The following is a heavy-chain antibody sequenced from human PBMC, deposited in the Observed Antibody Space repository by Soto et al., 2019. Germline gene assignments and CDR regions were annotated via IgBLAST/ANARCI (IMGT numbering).Heavy chain of an antibody. CDR2: IGTAGDT. V-gene: IGHV3-13*01. Sequence: GGSLRLSCAASGFTFSSYDMHWVRPATGKGLEWVSAIGTAGDTYYPGSVKGRFTISRENAKNSLYLQMNSLRAEDTAVYYCARDLSITGTTMAVWGQGTTVTVSS. D-gene: IGHD1-7*01. CDR1: GFTFSSYD. J-gene: IGHJ6*02. CDR3: ARDLSITGTTMAV.